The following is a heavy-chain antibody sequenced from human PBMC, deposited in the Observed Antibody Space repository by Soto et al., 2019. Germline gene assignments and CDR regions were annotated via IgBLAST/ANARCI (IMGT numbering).Heavy chain of an antibody. D-gene: IGHD4-17*01. V-gene: IGHV4-30-4*01. J-gene: IGHJ5*02. CDR1: GGSISSGDYY. CDR2: IYYSGST. Sequence: PSETLSLTCTVSGGSISSGDYYWSWIRQPPGKGLEWIGYIYYSGSTYYNPSLKSRLTISVDTSKNQFSLKLSSVTAADTAVYYCARETTSNWFDPWGQGTLVTVSS. CDR3: ARETTSNWFDP.